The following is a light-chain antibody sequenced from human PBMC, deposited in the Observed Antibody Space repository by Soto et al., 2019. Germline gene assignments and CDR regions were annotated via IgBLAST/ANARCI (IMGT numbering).Light chain of an antibody. CDR1: SSNIGRNT. J-gene: IGLJ1*01. CDR3: AGWDDCLNGYV. V-gene: IGLV1-44*01. CDR2: SNN. Sequence: QSVLTQPPSASGTPGQRVTISCSGSSSNIGRNTVNWYQPLPGTAPKLLIYSNNQRPSGLPDRFSGSKSGTSASLAISGLQSEDEADYYCAGWDDCLNGYVLGTGTKLTVL.